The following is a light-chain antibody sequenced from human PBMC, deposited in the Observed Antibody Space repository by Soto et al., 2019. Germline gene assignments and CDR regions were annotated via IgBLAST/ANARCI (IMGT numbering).Light chain of an antibody. J-gene: IGKJ3*01. CDR2: SAS. V-gene: IGKV3-15*01. Sequence: EVVMTQSPASLSESPGERVTLSCRTSQSVSSNLAWYQQKVGRAPRLLVHSASTRATGIPARFSGSGSGTEFTLSISSLQSEDFAVYYCQQRSNWPPGVFTFGPGTKVDIK. CDR1: QSVSSN. CDR3: QQRSNWPPGVFT.